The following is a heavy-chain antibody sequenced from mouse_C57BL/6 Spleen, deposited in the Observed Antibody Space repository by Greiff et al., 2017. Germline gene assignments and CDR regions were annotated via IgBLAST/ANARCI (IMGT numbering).Heavy chain of an antibody. D-gene: IGHD2-5*01. CDR3: ARSGYSNYHYAMDY. Sequence: QVQLQQPGAELVKPGASVKLSCKASGYTFTSYWMHWVKQRPGRGLEWIGRIDPNSGGTKYNEKFKGKATLTVDKPSSAAYMQLSSLTSEDSAVYYYARSGYSNYHYAMDYWGQGTSVTVSS. V-gene: IGHV1-72*01. CDR2: IDPNSGGT. CDR1: GYTFTSYW. J-gene: IGHJ4*01.